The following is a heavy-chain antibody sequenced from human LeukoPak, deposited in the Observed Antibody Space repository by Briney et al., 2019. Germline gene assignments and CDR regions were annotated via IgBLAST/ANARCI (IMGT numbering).Heavy chain of an antibody. V-gene: IGHV1-2*02. J-gene: IGHJ6*02. CDR3: ASVGVVADYGLDV. CDR1: GYTLTGHY. Sequence: ASVKVSCKASGYTLTGHYLHWVRQAPGQGLEWMGWINPNTGATTYALRFQGRVTLTRDTSISTAYVDLSRLRPDDTAVYYCASVGVVADYGLDVWGQGTTVTVSS. CDR2: INPNTGAT. D-gene: IGHD2-15*01.